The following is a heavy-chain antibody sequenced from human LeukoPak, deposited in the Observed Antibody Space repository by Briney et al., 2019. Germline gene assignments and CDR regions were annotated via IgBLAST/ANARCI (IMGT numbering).Heavy chain of an antibody. Sequence: GGSLRLSCAASGFTFSDHAMSWVRQAPGKGMEWVSAIRGTGTTTFYAASVKGRFTISRDNSKNTADLQMNSLRAEDTAVYYCAKVSWLGTLPSYHFDSWGQGTQVTVSS. D-gene: IGHD6-19*01. CDR1: GFTFSDHA. CDR2: IRGTGTTT. CDR3: AKVSWLGTLPSYHFDS. V-gene: IGHV3-23*01. J-gene: IGHJ4*02.